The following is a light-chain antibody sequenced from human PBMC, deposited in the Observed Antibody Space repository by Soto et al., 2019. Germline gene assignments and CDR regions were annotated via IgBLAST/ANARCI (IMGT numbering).Light chain of an antibody. Sequence: EIVLTQSPATLSLSPGERATLSCRASQSVNNYISWFQQKPGQSPRLLIFDASNRATGIPARFSGSGSGTDFTLTISSLEPEDFAVYYCQQYGSSPTFGKGTKVDIK. CDR3: QQYGSSPT. CDR1: QSVNNY. CDR2: DAS. J-gene: IGKJ1*01. V-gene: IGKV3-20*01.